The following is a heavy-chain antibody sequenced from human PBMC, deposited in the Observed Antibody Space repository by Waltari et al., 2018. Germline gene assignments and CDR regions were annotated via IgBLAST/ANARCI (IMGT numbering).Heavy chain of an antibody. V-gene: IGHV1-2*06. J-gene: IGHJ5*02. CDR2: INPNSGGT. Sequence: QVQLVQSGAEVKKPGASVKVSCKASGYTFTGYYMHWVRQAPGQGLEWMGRINPNSGGTNYAQKLQGRCTMTRDTSISTAYMELSRLRSDDTAVYYCARGGYYGSGSGWFDPWGQGTLVTVSS. CDR1: GYTFTGYY. D-gene: IGHD3-10*01. CDR3: ARGGYYGSGSGWFDP.